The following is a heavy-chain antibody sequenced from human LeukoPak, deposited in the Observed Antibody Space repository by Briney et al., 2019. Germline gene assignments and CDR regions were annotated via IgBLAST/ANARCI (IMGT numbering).Heavy chain of an antibody. V-gene: IGHV3-33*01. J-gene: IGHJ4*02. Sequence: GGSLRLSCAASGFTFSSYGFHWVRQAPGKGLEWVAVIWYDGSKKYYADSVRGRSTISRDKNTLYLQMNSLRAEDTAVYYCARDPAVAGYYFDYWGQGTLVTVSS. CDR1: GFTFSSYG. CDR2: IWYDGSKK. D-gene: IGHD6-19*01. CDR3: ARDPAVAGYYFDY.